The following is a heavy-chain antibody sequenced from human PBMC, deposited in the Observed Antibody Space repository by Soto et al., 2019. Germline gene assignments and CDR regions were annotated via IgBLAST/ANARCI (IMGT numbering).Heavy chain of an antibody. CDR3: ARGYFDS. CDR2: INPSGGST. Sequence: ASVKVSCKASGYSFTTYYMHWVRQAPGQGLEWMGIINPSGGSTSYTLNFQGRVTMTRDTSTSTVYMELSSLRSDDTAIYYCARGYFDSWGQGTLVTVSS. J-gene: IGHJ4*02. CDR1: GYSFTTYY. V-gene: IGHV1-46*01.